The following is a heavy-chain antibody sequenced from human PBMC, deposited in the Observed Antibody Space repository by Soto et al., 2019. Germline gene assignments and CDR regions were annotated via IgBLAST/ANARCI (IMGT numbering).Heavy chain of an antibody. D-gene: IGHD6-19*01. J-gene: IGHJ4*02. CDR1: GFSLSSTRMA. CDR2: IYWDDDK. CDR3: AHIVVAGLGYYFDY. Sequence: QITLKESGPTLVQPTQTLTLTCTFSGFSLSSTRMAVGWIRQPPGKALEWLALIYWDDDKRYRPFLKSRLTDTKDSSNNQVVLTMTNMDTVDTARYYCAHIVVAGLGYYFDYWGQGTLVTVSS. V-gene: IGHV2-5*02.